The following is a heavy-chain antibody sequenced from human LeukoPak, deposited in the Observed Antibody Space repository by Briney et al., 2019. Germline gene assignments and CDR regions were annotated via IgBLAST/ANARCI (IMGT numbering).Heavy chain of an antibody. CDR2: ISYDGSNK. CDR3: ARVSPDSYFDY. V-gene: IGHV3-30-3*01. CDR1: GFTFSSYA. D-gene: IGHD1-14*01. Sequence: TGGSLRLSCAASGFTFSSYAMHWVRQAPGKGLEWVAVISYDGSNKYYADSVKGRFTISRDNSKNTLYLHMNSLRAEDTAVYYCARVSPDSYFDYWGQGTLVTVSS. J-gene: IGHJ4*02.